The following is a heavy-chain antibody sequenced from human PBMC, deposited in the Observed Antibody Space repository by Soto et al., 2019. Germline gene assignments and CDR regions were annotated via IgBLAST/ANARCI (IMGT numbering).Heavy chain of an antibody. CDR1: GLTFNSYG. V-gene: IGHV3-33*01. Sequence: ESGGGVVPPGRSLRLSCAASGLTFNSYGMHWVRQAPGKGLEWVAAIWYDGSNKYYADSVKGRFTISRDNSKNTLYLEMNSLRAEDTAVYYCARESVGWFDPWGQGTLVTVSS. CDR3: ARESVGWFDP. J-gene: IGHJ5*02. CDR2: IWYDGSNK.